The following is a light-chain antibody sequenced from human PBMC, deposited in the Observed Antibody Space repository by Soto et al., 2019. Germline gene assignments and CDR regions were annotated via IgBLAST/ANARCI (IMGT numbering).Light chain of an antibody. J-gene: IGKJ4*01. CDR2: AAS. V-gene: IGKV1-12*01. CDR1: QDISSY. CDR3: QQAKSFPLT. Sequence: DIQMTQSPSSVSASVGDRVTITCRASQDISSYLAWYQQKPGKAPILLIYAASSLHSGVPSRFGGSGSGTDFTLTISSLQPEDFATYYYQQAKSFPLTFGGGTKVEIK.